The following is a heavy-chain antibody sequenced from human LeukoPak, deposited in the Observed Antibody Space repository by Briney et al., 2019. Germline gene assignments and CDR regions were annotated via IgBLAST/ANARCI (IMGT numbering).Heavy chain of an antibody. CDR1: GFTFSGYW. CDR3: ARGGGWDTIFRVVQYMDV. J-gene: IGHJ6*03. CDR2: IDNCGSGT. Sequence: RGSLRLSCSASGFTFSGYWMHWVRQVPEKGLVLVSRIDNCGSGTTYADAVKGRFTVSRDNAKTTLYLQMNSLRAEDTAIYYCARGGGWDTIFRVVQYMDVWGKGAPVTVSS. D-gene: IGHD3-3*01. V-gene: IGHV3-74*01.